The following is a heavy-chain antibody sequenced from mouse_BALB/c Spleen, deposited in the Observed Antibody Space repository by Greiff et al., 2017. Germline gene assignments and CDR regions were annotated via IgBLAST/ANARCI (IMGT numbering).Heavy chain of an antibody. D-gene: IGHD2-1*01. Sequence: DVHLVESGGGLVQPGGSRKLSCAASGFTFSSFGMHWVRQAPEKGLEWVAYISSGSSTIYYADTVKGRFTISRDNPKNTLFLQMTSLRSEDTAMYYWARGDGNYFYYYAMDYWGQGTSVTVSA. V-gene: IGHV5-17*02. J-gene: IGHJ4*01. CDR1: GFTFSSFG. CDR3: ARGDGNYFYYYAMDY. CDR2: ISSGSSTI.